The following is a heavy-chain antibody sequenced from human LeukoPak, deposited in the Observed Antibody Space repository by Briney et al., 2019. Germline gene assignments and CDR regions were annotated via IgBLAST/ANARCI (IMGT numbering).Heavy chain of an antibody. CDR2: INHSGST. CDR3: ARGVPRITMVRGGAYYYYYMDV. D-gene: IGHD3-10*01. V-gene: IGHV4-34*01. J-gene: IGHJ6*03. CDR1: GGSFRGYY. Sequence: PSETLSLTXAVYGGSFRGYYWSWIRQPPGKGLEWIGEINHSGSTNYNPSLKSRVTISVDTSKNQFSLKLSSVTAADTAVYYCARGVPRITMVRGGAYYYYYMDVWGKGTTVTVSS.